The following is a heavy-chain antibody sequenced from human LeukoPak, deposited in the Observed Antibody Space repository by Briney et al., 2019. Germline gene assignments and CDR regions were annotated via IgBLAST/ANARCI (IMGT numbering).Heavy chain of an antibody. D-gene: IGHD2-2*01. V-gene: IGHV1-69*01. CDR2: ITPIFGTA. Sequence: SVKVSCKASGGTFSSYAISWVRQAPGQGLEWMGGITPIFGTANYAQKFQGRVTITADESTSTAYMELSSLRSEDTAVYYCATRRVVPAAIGYFQHWGQGTLVTVSS. J-gene: IGHJ1*01. CDR3: ATRRVVPAAIGYFQH. CDR1: GGTFSSYA.